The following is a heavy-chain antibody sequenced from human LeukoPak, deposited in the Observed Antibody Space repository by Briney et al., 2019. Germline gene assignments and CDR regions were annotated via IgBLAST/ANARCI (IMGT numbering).Heavy chain of an antibody. D-gene: IGHD3-22*01. V-gene: IGHV3-21*01. Sequence: GGSLRLSCAASGFTFSSYSMNWVRQAPGKGLEWVSSISSSSSYIYYADLVKGRFTISRDNAKNSLYLQMNSLRAEDTAVYYCARDRDRSGYPYYYYGMDVWGQGTTVTVSS. CDR1: GFTFSSYS. CDR2: ISSSSSYI. J-gene: IGHJ6*02. CDR3: ARDRDRSGYPYYYYGMDV.